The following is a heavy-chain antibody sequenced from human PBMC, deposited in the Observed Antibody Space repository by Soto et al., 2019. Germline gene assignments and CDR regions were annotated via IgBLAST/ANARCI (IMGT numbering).Heavy chain of an antibody. J-gene: IGHJ5*02. CDR2: INHIGIT. CDR1: GGSFINHY. V-gene: IGHV4-34*01. CDR3: ARGDILIGSRNWFDP. Sequence: QVQLQQWGAGLLKPSETLSLTCAVYGGSFINHYWSWIRQPPGKGLEWIGEINHIGITNYNPSLKIRVTLSVDTFKKQFSLKLSSVAAADTAVYYCARGDILIGSRNWFDPWGQGTLVTVSS. D-gene: IGHD3-9*01.